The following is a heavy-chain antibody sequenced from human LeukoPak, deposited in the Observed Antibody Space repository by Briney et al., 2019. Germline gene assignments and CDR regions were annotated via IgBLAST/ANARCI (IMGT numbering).Heavy chain of an antibody. CDR3: ARVRAAAEEYCFDY. Sequence: SETLSLTCTVSGGSISSYYWSWIRQPPGKGLEWIGYIYYSGSTNYNPSLKSRVTISVDTSKNQFSLKLSSVTAADTAVYYCARVRAAAEEYCFDYWGQGTLVTVSS. D-gene: IGHD6-13*01. V-gene: IGHV4-59*01. CDR2: IYYSGST. CDR1: GGSISSYY. J-gene: IGHJ4*02.